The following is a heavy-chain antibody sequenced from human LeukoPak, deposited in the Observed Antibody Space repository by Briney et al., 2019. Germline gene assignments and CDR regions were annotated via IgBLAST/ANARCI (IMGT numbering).Heavy chain of an antibody. Sequence: PGGSLRLSCAASAFTFSSYAMTWVRQAPGKGLEWVSSLSQGGGSTFHVDSVKGRFTISRDNSKNMLYLQMSSLRAEDTALYYCAKNFGYNSHVFDIWGQGTMVTVSS. J-gene: IGHJ3*02. CDR1: AFTFSSYA. CDR2: LSQGGGST. CDR3: AKNFGYNSHVFDI. V-gene: IGHV3-23*01. D-gene: IGHD3-10*01.